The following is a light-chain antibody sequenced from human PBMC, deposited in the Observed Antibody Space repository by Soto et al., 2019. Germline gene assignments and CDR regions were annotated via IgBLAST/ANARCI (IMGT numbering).Light chain of an antibody. CDR3: QQYKDWPRWT. Sequence: ESALTRSPVNQYVSPGERATLSCGASQSVSINLAWYQQKPGQAPRLLIYDASSRATGVPARFSGSGSGTEFTLTISSLQPEDLAVYYGQQYKDWPRWTFGQGTMVDIK. V-gene: IGKV3-15*01. CDR1: QSVSIN. J-gene: IGKJ1*01. CDR2: DAS.